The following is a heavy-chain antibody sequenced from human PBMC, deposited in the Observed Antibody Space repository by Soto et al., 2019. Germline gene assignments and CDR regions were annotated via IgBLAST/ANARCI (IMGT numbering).Heavy chain of an antibody. J-gene: IGHJ5*02. CDR3: ERKRITLFRAYHPSNWFDP. Sequence: ASVRVSCKASGYTFTSYAMHWVRQAPGQRLEWMGWINAGNGNTKYSQKFQGRVTITRDTSASTAYMELSSLRSEDTAVYYCERKRITLFRAYHPSNWFDPWGQGTLVTVSS. D-gene: IGHD3-10*01. V-gene: IGHV1-3*01. CDR2: INAGNGNT. CDR1: GYTFTSYA.